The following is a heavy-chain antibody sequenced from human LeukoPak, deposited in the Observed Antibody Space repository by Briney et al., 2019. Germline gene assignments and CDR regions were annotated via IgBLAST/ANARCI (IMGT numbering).Heavy chain of an antibody. CDR2: ISGSGGST. D-gene: IGHD3-22*01. V-gene: IGHV3-23*01. Sequence: GGSLRLSCAASGFTFSSYAMSWVRQAPGKGLEWVSAISGSGGSTYYADSVKGRFIISRDNSKNTLYLQMNSLRAEDTAVYYCAREPYYYDSSGYRYPPLYYFDYWGQGTLVTVSS. CDR1: GFTFSSYA. CDR3: AREPYYYDSSGYRYPPLYYFDY. J-gene: IGHJ4*02.